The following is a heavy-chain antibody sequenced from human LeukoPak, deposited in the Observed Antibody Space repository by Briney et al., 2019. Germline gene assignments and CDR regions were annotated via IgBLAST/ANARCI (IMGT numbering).Heavy chain of an antibody. Sequence: SVKVSCKASGGTFSSYTISWVRQAPGQGLEWMGGIIPIFGTANYAQKFQGRVTITADESTSTAYMELSSLRSEDTAVYYCARDLLGDYYDSSGYSDVWGQGTTVTVSS. J-gene: IGHJ6*02. D-gene: IGHD3-22*01. CDR1: GGTFSSYT. CDR2: IIPIFGTA. V-gene: IGHV1-69*13. CDR3: ARDLLGDYYDSSGYSDV.